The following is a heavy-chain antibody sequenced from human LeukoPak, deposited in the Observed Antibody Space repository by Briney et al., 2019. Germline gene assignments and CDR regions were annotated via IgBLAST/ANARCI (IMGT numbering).Heavy chain of an antibody. J-gene: IGHJ6*02. D-gene: IGHD2-2*01. CDR3: ASEIVVGGYYYGMDV. CDR1: GYTFTSYY. Sequence: ASVKVSCKASGYTFTSYYMHWVRQAPGQGLEWMGRIIPILGIANYAQKFQGRVTITADKSTSTAYMELSSLRSEDTAVYYCASEIVVGGYYYGMDVWGQGTTVTVSS. V-gene: IGHV1-69*04. CDR2: IIPILGIA.